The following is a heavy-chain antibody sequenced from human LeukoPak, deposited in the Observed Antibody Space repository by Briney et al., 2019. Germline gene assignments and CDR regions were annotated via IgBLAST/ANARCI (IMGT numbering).Heavy chain of an antibody. D-gene: IGHD3-10*01. Sequence: QPGGSLRLSCAASGFTFSSYWMSWVRQAPGKGLEWVSAISGSGGSTYYADSVKGRFTISRDTSKNTLYLQMNSLRAEDTAVYYCAKGMNYYGSAYGMDVWGQGTTVTVSS. CDR2: ISGSGGST. CDR1: GFTFSSYW. CDR3: AKGMNYYGSAYGMDV. J-gene: IGHJ6*02. V-gene: IGHV3-23*01.